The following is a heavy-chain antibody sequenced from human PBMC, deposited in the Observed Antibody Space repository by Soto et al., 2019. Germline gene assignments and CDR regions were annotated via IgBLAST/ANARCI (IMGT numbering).Heavy chain of an antibody. J-gene: IGHJ6*03. CDR2: MNPNSGNT. CDR1: GYTFTSYD. CDR3: ARGLAGGIRFPKFRHYYYYMDV. V-gene: IGHV1-8*01. D-gene: IGHD3-3*01. Sequence: ASVKVSCKASGYTFTSYDINWVRQATGQGLEWMGWMNPNSGNTGYAQKFQGRVTMTRNTSISTAYMELSSLRSEDTAVYYCARGLAGGIRFPKFRHYYYYMDVWGKGTTVTVSS.